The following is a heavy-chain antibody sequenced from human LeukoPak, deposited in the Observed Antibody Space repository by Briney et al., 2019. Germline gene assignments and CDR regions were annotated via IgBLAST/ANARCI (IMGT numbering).Heavy chain of an antibody. V-gene: IGHV3-48*02. Sequence: GGSLRLSCAASGFTLSNYAMNWVRQAPGKGLEWVSYISSSSKIIHYADSVKGRFTISRDNAKNSLSLQMTSLRDEDTAVYFCVRDPKGRGDAFDYWGQGTLVTVSS. D-gene: IGHD3-10*01. CDR2: ISSSSKII. CDR3: VRDPKGRGDAFDY. J-gene: IGHJ4*02. CDR1: GFTLSNYA.